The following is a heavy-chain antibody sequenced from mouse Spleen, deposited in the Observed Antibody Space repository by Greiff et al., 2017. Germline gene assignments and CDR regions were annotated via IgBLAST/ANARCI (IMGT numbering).Heavy chain of an antibody. Sequence: EVKLVESGGGLVKPGGSLKLSCAASGFAFSSYDMSWVRQTPEKRLEWVAYISSGGGSTYYPDTVKGRFTISRDNAKNTLYLQMSSLKSEDTAMYYCARALTTATRDAMDYWGQGTSVTVSS. CDR1: GFAFSSYD. CDR3: ARALTTATRDAMDY. CDR2: ISSGGGST. V-gene: IGHV5-12-1*01. D-gene: IGHD1-2*01. J-gene: IGHJ4*01.